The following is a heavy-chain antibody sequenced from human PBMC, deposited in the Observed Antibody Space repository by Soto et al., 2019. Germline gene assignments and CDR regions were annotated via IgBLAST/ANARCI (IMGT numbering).Heavy chain of an antibody. J-gene: IGHJ4*02. V-gene: IGHV5-51*01. Sequence: GESLKISCKGSGYSFTSFWIAWVRQMPGKGLEWMGIIYPGDSDTRYSPSFQGQVTFSADKSSSTAYLQWSSLKASDTAMYFCALTLSITGTGSIDYWGQGTLLTVS. CDR1: GYSFTSFW. CDR2: IYPGDSDT. D-gene: IGHD1-20*01. CDR3: ALTLSITGTGSIDY.